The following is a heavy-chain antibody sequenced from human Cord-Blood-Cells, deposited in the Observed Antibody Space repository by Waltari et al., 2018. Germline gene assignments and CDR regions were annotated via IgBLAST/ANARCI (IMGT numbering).Heavy chain of an antibody. D-gene: IGHD6-6*01. CDR3: ARDTGWENSSSGAFDI. CDR1: GGSISSGGYY. J-gene: IGHJ3*02. CDR2: IYYSGST. Sequence: QVQLQESGPGLVKPSQTLSLTCTVSGGSISSGGYYWSWIRQHPGKGLEWIGYIYYSGSTYYNPSLKSRVTISVDTSKNQFSLKLSSVTAADTAVYYCARDTGWENSSSGAFDIWGQGTMVTVSS. V-gene: IGHV4-31*03.